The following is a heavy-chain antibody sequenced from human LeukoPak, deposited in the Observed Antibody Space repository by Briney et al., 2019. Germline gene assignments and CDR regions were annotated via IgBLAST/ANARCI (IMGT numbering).Heavy chain of an antibody. CDR1: GFTFSSYW. CDR2: IKQDGSEK. V-gene: IGHV3-7*03. D-gene: IGHD5-12*01. CDR3: ARGVYSGYDFYYFDY. Sequence: PGGSLRLSCAASGFTFSSYWMSWVRQAAGKGLEWVANIKQDGSEKYFVDSVKGRFTISRDNAKNSLYLQMNSLRAEDTAVYYCARGVYSGYDFYYFDYWGQGTLVTVSS. J-gene: IGHJ4*02.